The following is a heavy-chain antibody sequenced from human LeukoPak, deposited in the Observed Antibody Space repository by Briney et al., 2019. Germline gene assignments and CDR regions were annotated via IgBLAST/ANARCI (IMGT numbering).Heavy chain of an antibody. CDR2: INHSGST. Sequence: SETLSLTCAVYGGSFSGYYWSWIRQPPGKGLEWIGEINHSGSTNYNPSLKSRVTISVDTSKNQFSLKLSSVTAADTAVYYCARDLTIERGYWGQGTLVTVSS. D-gene: IGHD1-1*01. V-gene: IGHV4-34*01. CDR3: ARDLTIERGY. CDR1: GGSFSGYY. J-gene: IGHJ4*02.